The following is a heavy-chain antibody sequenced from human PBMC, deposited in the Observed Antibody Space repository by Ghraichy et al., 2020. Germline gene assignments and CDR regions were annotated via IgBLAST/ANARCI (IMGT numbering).Heavy chain of an antibody. CDR2: IYYSGVT. CDR3: ARHVPYSSGWYPFDF. V-gene: IGHV4-39*01. CDR1: GGSISSSGYY. D-gene: IGHD6-19*01. Sequence: TLSLTCTVSGGSISSSGYYWGWIRQPPGKGLEWIGTIYYSGVTYYSPSLKSRVTMSVDSSKNQFSLRLGSVTAADTAMYFCARHVPYSSGWYPFDFWGQGTLVTVSS. J-gene: IGHJ4*02.